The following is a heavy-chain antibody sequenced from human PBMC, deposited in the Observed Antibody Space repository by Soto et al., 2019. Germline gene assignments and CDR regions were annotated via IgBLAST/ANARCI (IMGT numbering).Heavy chain of an antibody. Sequence: QVLLQESGPQLVNPSQPLSLTCTVSGGPVRDAYSYWTWIRQPPGKGLGWMGYLSYTGSTYYNPSLRTRASISVDESSNHLSLRLSSVTAADTAVYYCARELEGGVFDIWGRGTLVTVSS. V-gene: IGHV4-30-4*01. CDR1: GGPVRDAYSY. D-gene: IGHD2-8*02. J-gene: IGHJ3*02. CDR3: ARELEGGVFDI. CDR2: LSYTGST.